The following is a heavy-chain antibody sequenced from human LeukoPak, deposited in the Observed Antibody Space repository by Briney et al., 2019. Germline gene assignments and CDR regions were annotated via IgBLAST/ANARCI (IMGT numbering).Heavy chain of an antibody. V-gene: IGHV4-59*01. CDR3: ARETAAGQTDY. D-gene: IGHD6-13*01. CDR2: IYSRGTT. Sequence: SETLSLTCTVSGGSISSYYWTWIRQPPGKGLEWIGNIYSRGTTNYNPSLKSRVTISVDTSKNQFSLKLSSVTAADTAVYHCARETAAGQTDYWGQGTLVTVSS. J-gene: IGHJ4*02. CDR1: GGSISSYY.